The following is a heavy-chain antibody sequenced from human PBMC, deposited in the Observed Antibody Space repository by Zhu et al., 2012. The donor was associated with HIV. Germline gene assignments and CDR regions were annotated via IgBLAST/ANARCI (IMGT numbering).Heavy chain of an antibody. J-gene: IGHJ2*01. CDR1: GDSIGSSTYY. Sequence: QVQLQESGPGLVKPSETLSLTCTVSGDSIGSSTYYWGWIRQPPGKGLEWIGSSYYSGTIYYNPALKSRVTISVDPSKNQFSLKMSSVTAADTAVYYCARGRGITPLISWGRGTRGPCLL. V-gene: IGHV4-39*01. CDR2: SYYSGTI. D-gene: IGHD3-10*01. CDR3: ARGRGITPLIS.